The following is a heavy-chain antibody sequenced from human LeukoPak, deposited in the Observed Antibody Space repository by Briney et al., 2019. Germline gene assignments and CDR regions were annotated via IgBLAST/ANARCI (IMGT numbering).Heavy chain of an antibody. V-gene: IGHV4-4*02. CDR1: GGSISSSNW. J-gene: IGHJ4*02. CDR3: ARGSGYDILTGYSLSSFDY. CDR2: IYHSGST. Sequence: PSETLSLTCAVSGGSISSSNWWSWVRQPPGKGLEWIGEIYHSGSTNYNPSLKSRVTISVDKSKNQFSLKLSSVTAADTAVYYCARGSGYDILTGYSLSSFDYWGQGTLVTVSS. D-gene: IGHD3-9*01.